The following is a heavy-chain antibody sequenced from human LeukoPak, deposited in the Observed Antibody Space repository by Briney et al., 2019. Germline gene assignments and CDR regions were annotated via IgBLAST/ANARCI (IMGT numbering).Heavy chain of an antibody. D-gene: IGHD5-24*01. J-gene: IGHJ5*02. V-gene: IGHV1-2*02. CDR1: GYTFIDYY. Sequence: ASVKVSCKASGYTFIDYYIHWVRQAPGQGLEWMGWINPNSGGTDYAQKFQGRVTMTRDTTISTAYMDLSRLRSDDTAVYYCARAGKIAFNKREGHASYFDPWGQGTLVTVSS. CDR2: INPNSGGT. CDR3: ARAGKIAFNKREGHASYFDP.